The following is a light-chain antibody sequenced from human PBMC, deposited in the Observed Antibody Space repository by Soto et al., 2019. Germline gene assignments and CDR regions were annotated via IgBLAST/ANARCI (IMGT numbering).Light chain of an antibody. J-gene: IGKJ1*01. CDR1: QTISSW. Sequence: DIQMTQSPSTLSGSVGDRVTITCRASQTISSWLAWYQQKPGKAPKLLIYKASTLKSGVPSRFSGSGSGTEFTLTISSPQPDDFATYSCQHYNSYSEAFGQGTKVDIK. CDR2: KAS. V-gene: IGKV1-5*03. CDR3: QHYNSYSEA.